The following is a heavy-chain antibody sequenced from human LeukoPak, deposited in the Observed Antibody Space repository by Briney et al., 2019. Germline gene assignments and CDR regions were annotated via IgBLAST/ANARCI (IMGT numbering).Heavy chain of an antibody. Sequence: GGSLRLSCEVSGFTFSSYGMSWVRQARGKGLEWVSSISGSSSDIYYADSVKGRFTISRDNAKNSVFLQMNNLRAEDTAIYYCARRGYHDSSGYDYWGQGTLVTVSS. CDR2: ISGSSSDI. CDR1: GFTFSSYG. CDR3: ARRGYHDSSGYDY. V-gene: IGHV3-21*06. J-gene: IGHJ4*02. D-gene: IGHD3-22*01.